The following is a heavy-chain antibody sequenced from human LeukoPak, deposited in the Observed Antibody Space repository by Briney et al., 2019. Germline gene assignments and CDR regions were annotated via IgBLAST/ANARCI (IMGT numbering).Heavy chain of an antibody. CDR2: ISGSGGRT. J-gene: IGHJ6*02. Sequence: GGSLRLSCAASGFTFSSYGVSWVRQAPGKGLEWVSGISGSGGRTYYADSVKGRFTISRDNSKNTLYLQMNSLRAEDTAVYYCASVGYCSGGTCPGVWGQGTTVTVSS. CDR1: GFTFSSYG. D-gene: IGHD2-15*01. CDR3: ASVGYCSGGTCPGV. V-gene: IGHV3-23*01.